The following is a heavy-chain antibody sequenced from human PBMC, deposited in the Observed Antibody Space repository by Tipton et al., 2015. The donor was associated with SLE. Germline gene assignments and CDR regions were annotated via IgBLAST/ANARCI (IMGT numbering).Heavy chain of an antibody. CDR3: ARWIPLTGINV. Sequence: TLSLTCSVSGNSISSGIYWGWIRQSPGKGLEWIGEINHSGSTNYNPSLKSRVTISVDTSKNQFSLKLSSVTAADTAVYYCARWIPLTGINVWGQGATVTVSS. CDR1: GNSISSGIY. J-gene: IGHJ6*02. CDR2: INHSGST. D-gene: IGHD5-18*01. V-gene: IGHV4-38-2*01.